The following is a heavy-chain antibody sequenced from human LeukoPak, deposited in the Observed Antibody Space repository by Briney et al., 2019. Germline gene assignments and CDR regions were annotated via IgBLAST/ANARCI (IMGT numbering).Heavy chain of an antibody. CDR2: IYYSGST. V-gene: IGHV4-39*07. J-gene: IGHJ3*02. Sequence: SETLSLTCTVSGGSISSSSYYWGWIRQPPGKGLEWIGSIYYSGSTNYNPSLKSRVTISVDKSKNQFSLKLSSVTAADTAVYYCARDDSGSGSSAFDIWGQGTMVTVSS. CDR1: GGSISSSSYY. D-gene: IGHD3-10*01. CDR3: ARDDSGSGSSAFDI.